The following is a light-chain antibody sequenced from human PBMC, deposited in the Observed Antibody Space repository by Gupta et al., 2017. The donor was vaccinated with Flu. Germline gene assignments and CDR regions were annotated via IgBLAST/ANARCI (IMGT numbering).Light chain of an antibody. CDR3: QSYDSSRSGYV. J-gene: IGLJ1*01. CDR2: GNS. Sequence: QSVLTQPPSVSGAPGHMVTISCTGSSSNVGAGYDVHWYQQLPGTAPKLLIYGNSNRPSGVPDRFSGSKSGTSAALAITGLQAEDEADYYCQSYDSSRSGYVFGTGTKVTVL. V-gene: IGLV1-40*01. CDR1: SSNVGAGYD.